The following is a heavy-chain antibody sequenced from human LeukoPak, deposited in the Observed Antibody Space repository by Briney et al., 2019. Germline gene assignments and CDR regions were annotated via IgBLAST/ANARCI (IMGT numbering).Heavy chain of an antibody. V-gene: IGHV1-2*02. CDR3: ARFLGYCSGGSCYFDY. CDR2: INPNSGGT. D-gene: IGHD2-15*01. J-gene: IGHJ4*02. CDR1: GYTFTGYY. Sequence: ASVKVSCKASGYTFTGYYMHWGRQAPGQGLEWMGCINPNSGGTKYAQKFQGRVTMTRDTSISTAYMELSSLKSDDTAVYYCARFLGYCSGGSCYFDYWGQGTLVPVSS.